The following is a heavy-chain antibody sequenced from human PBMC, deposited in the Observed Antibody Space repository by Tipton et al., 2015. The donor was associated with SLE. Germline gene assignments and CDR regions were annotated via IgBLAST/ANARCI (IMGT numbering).Heavy chain of an antibody. V-gene: IGHV4-59*01. J-gene: IGHJ6*03. CDR2: IYYTGTT. Sequence: TLSLTCSVSDGSITSYYWSWIRQPPGKELEWIGHIYYTGTTYYNPSLKSRLTLSMDTSKNQFSLKLSSVTAADTAVYYCARGRYSSSSVYYYYYMDVWGKGTTVTVSS. D-gene: IGHD6-6*01. CDR1: DGSITSYY. CDR3: ARGRYSSSSVYYYYYMDV.